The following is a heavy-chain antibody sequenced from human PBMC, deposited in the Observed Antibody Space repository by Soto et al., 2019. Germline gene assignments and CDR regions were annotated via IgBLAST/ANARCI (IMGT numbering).Heavy chain of an antibody. CDR3: ARGGGGCTNGVCYGPKRFDA. J-gene: IGHJ5*02. CDR2: INHSGST. Sequence: SETLSLTCAVYGGSFRGDSWSWIRQPPGKGLEWIGEINHSGSTNYNPALKSRVTISVDTSKNQFSLKLSSVTAADTAVYYCARGGGGCTNGVCYGPKRFDAPGQRTPVTVSS. V-gene: IGHV4-34*01. CDR1: GGSFRGDS. D-gene: IGHD2-8*01.